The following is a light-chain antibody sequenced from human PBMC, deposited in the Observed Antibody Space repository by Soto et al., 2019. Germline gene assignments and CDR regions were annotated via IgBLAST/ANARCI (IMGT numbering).Light chain of an antibody. CDR3: AAWDDSLSGLV. CDR1: SSNIGSNY. CDR2: RNN. Sequence: QPVLTQPPSASGTPGQRVTISCSGSSSNIGSNYVYWYQQLPGSAPKLLIYRNNQRPSGVPDRFSGSKSGTSASLAISGLRSEDEADYYCAAWDDSLSGLVFGGRTKLTVL. J-gene: IGLJ2*01. V-gene: IGLV1-47*01.